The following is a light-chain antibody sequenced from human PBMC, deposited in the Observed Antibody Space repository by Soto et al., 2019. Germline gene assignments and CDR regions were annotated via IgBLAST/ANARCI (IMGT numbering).Light chain of an antibody. J-gene: IGKJ5*01. CDR2: GAS. CDR1: QGIGSW. V-gene: IGKV1-12*01. Sequence: DIQMTQSPSSLSASVGDRVTVTCRASQGIGSWLAWYQKKPGKAPSLLIYGASSLQSGVPSRFSGSGSGTDFTLTISSLQPEDCAMYFCQQDNSFPLTFGQGTRLDI. CDR3: QQDNSFPLT.